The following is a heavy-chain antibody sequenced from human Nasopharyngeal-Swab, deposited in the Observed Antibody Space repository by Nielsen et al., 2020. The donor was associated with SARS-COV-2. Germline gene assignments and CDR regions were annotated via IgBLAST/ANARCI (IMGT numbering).Heavy chain of an antibody. V-gene: IGHV4-61*02. J-gene: IGHJ3*02. CDR1: GGSISSGSYY. D-gene: IGHD2-2*01. CDR3: ATRLYCSSTSCYVGDAFDI. CDR2: IYTSGST. Sequence: SETLSLTCTVSGGSISSGSYYWSWIRQPAGKGLEWIGRIYTSGSTNYNPSLKSRVTISVDTSKNQFSLKLSPVTAADTAVYYCATRLYCSSTSCYVGDAFDIWGQGTMVTVSS.